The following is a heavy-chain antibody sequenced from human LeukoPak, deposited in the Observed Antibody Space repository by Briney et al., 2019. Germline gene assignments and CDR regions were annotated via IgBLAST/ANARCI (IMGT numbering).Heavy chain of an antibody. CDR3: ARDRRGSYYRDAFDI. D-gene: IGHD1-26*01. CDR2: IKQDGSDK. V-gene: IGHV3-7*01. CDR1: GFTFSGYS. J-gene: IGHJ3*02. Sequence: TGGSLRLSCAASGFTFSGYSMNWVRQAPGKGLEWVANIKQDGSDKYYVDSVKGRFTISRDNAKNSLYLQMNSLRAEDTAVYYCARDRRGSYYRDAFDIWGQGTMVTVSS.